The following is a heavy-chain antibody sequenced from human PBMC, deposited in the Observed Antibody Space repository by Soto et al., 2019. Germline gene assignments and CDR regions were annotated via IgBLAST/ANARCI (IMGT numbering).Heavy chain of an antibody. CDR2: ISAHNGNT. D-gene: IGHD1-1*01. Sequence: QVHLVQSGAEVKKPGASVKVSCKASGYTFTSYGITWVRQAPGQGLEWMGWISAHNGNTDYAQKLQGRVIVSRDTSTTTAYMGLRSLSSDDTAVYYCARGRYGDYWGQGARVTVYS. V-gene: IGHV1-18*01. CDR1: GYTFTSYG. CDR3: ARGRYGDY. J-gene: IGHJ4*02.